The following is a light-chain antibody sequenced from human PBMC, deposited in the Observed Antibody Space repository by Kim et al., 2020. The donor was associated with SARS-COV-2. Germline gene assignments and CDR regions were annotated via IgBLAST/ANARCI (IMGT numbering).Light chain of an antibody. CDR3: QGYNSYPDT. J-gene: IGKJ2*01. CDR1: QSISSW. CDR2: KAA. Sequence: DIQMTQSPSTLSASVGDRVTITSRASQSISSWLAWYQQKPGKAPKLLIYKAASLESGVTSRFSDSGSGTEFTLTISSLQPDDFATYYCQGYNSYPDTFGRGTKVEFK. V-gene: IGKV1-5*03.